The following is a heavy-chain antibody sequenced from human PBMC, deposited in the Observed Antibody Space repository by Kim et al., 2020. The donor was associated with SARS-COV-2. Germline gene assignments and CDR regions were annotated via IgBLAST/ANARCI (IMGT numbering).Heavy chain of an antibody. CDR3: AKDTKQQLLDAFDI. CDR2: ISWNSGSL. V-gene: IGHV3-9*01. D-gene: IGHD6-13*01. J-gene: IGHJ3*02. CDR1: GFTFDDYA. Sequence: GGSLRLSCAASGFTFDDYAMHWVRQAPGKGLEWVSGISWNSGSLGYADSVKGRFTISRANAKNSLYLQMNSLRAEDTALYYCAKDTKQQLLDAFDIWGQGTMVTVSS.